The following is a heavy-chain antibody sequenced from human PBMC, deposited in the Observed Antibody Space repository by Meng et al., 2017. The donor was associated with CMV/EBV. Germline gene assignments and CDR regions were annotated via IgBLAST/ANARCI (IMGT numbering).Heavy chain of an antibody. V-gene: IGHV1-18*01. CDR1: GYTFSSDC. CDR3: AREGFDY. Sequence: QVRLGRSGAWEKKHRASVMVSCKVSGYTFSSDCISWVRPAPGQGLEWMGWISAYNGNTNYAQKLKGRVTMTTDPSTSTAYMELRSLRSDDTAVYYCAREGFDYWGQGTLVTVSS. J-gene: IGHJ4*02. CDR2: ISAYNGNT.